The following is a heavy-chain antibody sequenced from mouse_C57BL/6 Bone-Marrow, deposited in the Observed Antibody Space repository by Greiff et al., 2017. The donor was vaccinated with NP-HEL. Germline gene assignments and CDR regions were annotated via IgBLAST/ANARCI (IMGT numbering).Heavy chain of an antibody. D-gene: IGHD2-3*01. CDR3: AGDYDGYWYFDV. CDR2: ITHSGET. J-gene: IGHJ1*03. CDR1: GFPITSGYY. Sequence: VKVVESGPGLVKPSQSLFLTCSITGFPITSGYYWFWIRQSPGKPLEWMGYITHSGETFYNPSLQSPISITRETSKNQFFLQLNSVTTEDTAMYYCAGDYDGYWYFDVWGTGTTVTVSS. V-gene: IGHV12-3*01.